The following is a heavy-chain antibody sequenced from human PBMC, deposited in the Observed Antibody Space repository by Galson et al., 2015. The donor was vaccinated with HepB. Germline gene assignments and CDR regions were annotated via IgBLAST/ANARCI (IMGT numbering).Heavy chain of an antibody. CDR2: IYHSGST. CDR1: GYSISSGYY. D-gene: IGHD4-17*01. J-gene: IGHJ4*02. V-gene: IGHV4-38-2*02. CDR3: ARVVTTVTTSLFDY. Sequence: SETLSLTCTVSGYSISSGYYWGWIRRPPGKGLEWVGSIYHSGSTYYNPSLKSRVTISVDRSKNQFSLKLSSVTAADTAVYYCARVVTTVTTSLFDYWGQGTLVTVSS.